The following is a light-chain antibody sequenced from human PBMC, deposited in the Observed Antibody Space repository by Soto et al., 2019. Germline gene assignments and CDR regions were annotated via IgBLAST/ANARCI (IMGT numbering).Light chain of an antibody. CDR3: LQYNSLYT. Sequence: DIQMTQSPSTLSGSVGDRVTITCRASQSIDTWLAWHQQKPGQAPKLLIYKASSLESGVPSRFSGSGSGTEFTLTISSLQPDDFATYYCLQYNSLYTFGQGTRLEIK. J-gene: IGKJ5*01. V-gene: IGKV1-5*03. CDR1: QSIDTW. CDR2: KAS.